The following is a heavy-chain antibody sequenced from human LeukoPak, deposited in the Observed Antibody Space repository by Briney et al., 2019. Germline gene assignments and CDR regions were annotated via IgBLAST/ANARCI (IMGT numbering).Heavy chain of an antibody. CDR3: AIGTYYDFYRYYYYGMDV. Sequence: ASVKVSCKASGYTFTSYGISWVRQAPGQGLEWMGWISAYNGNTNYAQKLQGRVTMTTDTSTSTAYMELRSLRSDDTAVYYCAIGTYYDFYRYYYYGMDVWGQGTTVTVSS. V-gene: IGHV1-18*01. CDR2: ISAYNGNT. CDR1: GYTFTSYG. J-gene: IGHJ6*02. D-gene: IGHD3-3*01.